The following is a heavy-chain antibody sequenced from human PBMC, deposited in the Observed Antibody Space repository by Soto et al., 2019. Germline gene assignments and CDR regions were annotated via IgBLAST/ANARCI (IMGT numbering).Heavy chain of an antibody. CDR3: ASRPRGYSSGAFDI. CDR2: IIPIFGTA. J-gene: IGHJ3*02. V-gene: IGHV1-69*01. CDR1: GGTFSSYA. D-gene: IGHD6-19*01. Sequence: QVQLVQSGAEVKKPGSSVKVSCKASGGTFSSYAISWVRQAPGQGLEWMGGIIPIFGTANYAQKFQGRVTITADESTSTAYRELSSLRSEDTAVYYWASRPRGYSSGAFDIWGQGTMVTVSS.